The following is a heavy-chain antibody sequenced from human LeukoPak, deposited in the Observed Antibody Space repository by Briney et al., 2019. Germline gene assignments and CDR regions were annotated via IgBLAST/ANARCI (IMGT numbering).Heavy chain of an antibody. CDR3: ARDGSSVSGVYNFDY. CDR2: INPNSGGT. D-gene: IGHD1-26*01. Sequence: GASVKVSCKASGYTFTGYYMHWVRQAPGQGLEWMGWINPNSGGTNYAQKFQGRVTMTRDTSISTAYMELSRLRSDDTAVYYCARDGSSVSGVYNFDYWGQGALVTVSS. V-gene: IGHV1-2*02. J-gene: IGHJ4*02. CDR1: GYTFTGYY.